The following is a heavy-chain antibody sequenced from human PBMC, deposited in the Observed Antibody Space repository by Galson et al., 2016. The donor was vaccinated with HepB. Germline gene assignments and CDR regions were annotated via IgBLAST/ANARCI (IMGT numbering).Heavy chain of an antibody. CDR2: IYYSGST. J-gene: IGHJ4*02. Sequence: ETLSLTCTVSGGSVSSGNYYWSWIRLPPGKGLEWIGYIYYSGSTNYNTSLKSRVTMSRDTSKNQFSVSLSSVTAADTAVYFCARVSFRTLGYWGQGTLVTVSS. CDR1: GGSVSSGNYY. V-gene: IGHV4-61*01. CDR3: ARVSFRTLGY.